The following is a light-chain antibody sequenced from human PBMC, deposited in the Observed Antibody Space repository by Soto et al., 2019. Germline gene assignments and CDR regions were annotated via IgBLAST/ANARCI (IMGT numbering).Light chain of an antibody. Sequence: DIVMTQSPDSLAVSLGERATINCKSSQSVLYSSNNKNYLAWYQQKPGQSPKLLISWGFIRESGVPDRFSGSGSGTDFTLTISSLQAGDVAVYYCHQYYGSPPRTFGQGTKVEIK. CDR1: QSVLYSSNNKNY. CDR2: WGF. V-gene: IGKV4-1*01. CDR3: HQYYGSPPRT. J-gene: IGKJ1*01.